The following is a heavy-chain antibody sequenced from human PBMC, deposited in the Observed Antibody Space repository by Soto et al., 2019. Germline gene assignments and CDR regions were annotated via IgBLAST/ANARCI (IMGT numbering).Heavy chain of an antibody. D-gene: IGHD3-9*01. CDR2: INAGNGNT. CDR1: GYTFTSYA. CDR3: AREFNILTGYYNYGRYYGMDV. J-gene: IGHJ6*02. V-gene: IGHV1-3*01. Sequence: ASVKVSCKASGYTFTSYAMHWVRQAPGQRLEWMGWINAGNGNTKYSQKFQGRVTITRDTSASTAYMELSSLRSEDTAVYYCAREFNILTGYYNYGRYYGMDVWGQGTTVTVS.